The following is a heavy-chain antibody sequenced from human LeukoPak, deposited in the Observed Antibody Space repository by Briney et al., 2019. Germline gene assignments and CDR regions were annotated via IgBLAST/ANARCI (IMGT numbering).Heavy chain of an antibody. D-gene: IGHD2-2*01. CDR3: ARGAKEDIVVVPAAMGYFDY. CDR2: VIPIFGTA. CDR1: GGTFSSYA. J-gene: IGHJ4*02. V-gene: IGHV1-69*13. Sequence: SVKVSCKASGGTFSSYAISWVRQAPGQGLEWMGRVIPIFGTANYAQKFQGRVTITADESTSTAYMELSSLRSEDTAVYYCARGAKEDIVVVPAAMGYFDYWGQGTLVTVSS.